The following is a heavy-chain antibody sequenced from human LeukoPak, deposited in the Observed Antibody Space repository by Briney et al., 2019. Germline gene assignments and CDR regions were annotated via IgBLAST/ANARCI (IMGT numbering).Heavy chain of an antibody. V-gene: IGHV4-34*01. J-gene: IGHJ4*02. D-gene: IGHD5-18*01. CDR2: INHSGST. CDR1: GGSFSGYY. CDR3: ARSPQHSYGLFDY. Sequence: SETLSLTCAVYGGSFSGYYWSWIRQPPGKGLEWIGEINHSGSTNYNPSFKSRVTISVDTSKNQFSLKLSSVTAADTAVYYCARSPQHSYGLFDYWGQGTLVTVSS.